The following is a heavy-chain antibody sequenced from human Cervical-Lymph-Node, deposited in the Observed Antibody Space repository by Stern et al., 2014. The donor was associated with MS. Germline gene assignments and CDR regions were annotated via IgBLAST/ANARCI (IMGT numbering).Heavy chain of an antibody. CDR1: GFSLSSARMG. D-gene: IGHD1-26*01. CDR2: IFSNDEK. Sequence: QITLKESGPVLVKPTETLTLTCTVSGFSLSSARMGVSWIRQPPGKALEXLANIFSNDEKSYSTSLKTRLTISKDTSKSQVVLTMTNMDPVDTATYFCARISIVGVHSYSYYFDDWGQGTLVTVSS. J-gene: IGHJ4*02. V-gene: IGHV2-26*01. CDR3: ARISIVGVHSYSYYFDD.